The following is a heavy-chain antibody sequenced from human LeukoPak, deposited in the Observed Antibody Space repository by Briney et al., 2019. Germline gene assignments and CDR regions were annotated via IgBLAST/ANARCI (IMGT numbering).Heavy chain of an antibody. CDR2: IIPIFGTA. Sequence: ASVKVSCKASGGTFSSYAISWVRQAPGQGLEWMGRIIPIFGTANYAQKFQGRVTITTDESTSTTYMEVSSLRSEDTAVYYCGRDGKDYGGNYRPNWFDPWGQGTLVTVSS. CDR3: GRDGKDYGGNYRPNWFDP. CDR1: GGTFSSYA. J-gene: IGHJ5*02. D-gene: IGHD4/OR15-4a*01. V-gene: IGHV1-69*05.